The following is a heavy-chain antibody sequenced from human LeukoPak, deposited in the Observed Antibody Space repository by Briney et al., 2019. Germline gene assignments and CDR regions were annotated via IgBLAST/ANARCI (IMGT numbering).Heavy chain of an antibody. D-gene: IGHD1-7*01. J-gene: IGHJ4*02. CDR2: ISSRSSYI. CDR1: GFTFDDYS. Sequence: GGSLRLSCAASGFTFDDYSMNWVRQAPGKGLEWVSSISSRSSYIFYADSVKGRFTISRDNAKNSLYLQMNSLRAEDTAVYYCARDPGTTGGGDYWGQGTLVTVSS. V-gene: IGHV3-21*01. CDR3: ARDPGTTGGGDY.